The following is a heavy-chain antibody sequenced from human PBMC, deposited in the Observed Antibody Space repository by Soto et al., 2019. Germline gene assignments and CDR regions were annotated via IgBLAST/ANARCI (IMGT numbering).Heavy chain of an antibody. CDR2: INPNSGGT. J-gene: IGHJ4*02. V-gene: IGHV1-2*04. CDR1: GYTFTGYY. CDR3: ARGVDERYFDWLSGGVGDY. D-gene: IGHD3-9*01. Sequence: QVQLVQSGAEVKKPGASVKVSCKASGYTFTGYYMHWVRQAPGQGLEWMGWINPNSGGTNYAQKFQGWVTMTRDTSLSTAYMALSRLRSDDTAVYYCARGVDERYFDWLSGGVGDYWGQGTLVTVSS.